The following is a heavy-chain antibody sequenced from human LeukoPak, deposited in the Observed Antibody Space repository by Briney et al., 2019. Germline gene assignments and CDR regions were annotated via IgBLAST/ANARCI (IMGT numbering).Heavy chain of an antibody. V-gene: IGHV3-7*01. D-gene: IGHD3-9*01. CDR1: GFSFSSIW. CDR2: INQDGREK. Sequence: GGSLRLSCAASGFSFSSIWMSWVRQAPGKGLEWVANINQDGREKYYVDSLKGRFTISRDNAENSLYLQMNSLRAEDTAVYYCNYRGYLAGSYSDYWGQGTLVTVSS. CDR3: NYRGYLAGSYSDY. J-gene: IGHJ4*02.